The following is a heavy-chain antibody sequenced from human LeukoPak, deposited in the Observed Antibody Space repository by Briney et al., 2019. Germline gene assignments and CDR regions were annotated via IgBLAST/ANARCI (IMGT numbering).Heavy chain of an antibody. J-gene: IGHJ3*02. V-gene: IGHV4-4*07. CDR2: IYTSGST. CDR1: GGSISSYY. D-gene: IGHD3-22*01. CDR3: ARGGPYYYDSSGYSARGAFDI. Sequence: PSETLSLTCTVSGGSISSYYWSWIRQPAGKGLEWIGRIYTSGSTNYNPSLKSRVTISVDTSKNQFSLKLSSVTAADTAVYYCARGGPYYYDSSGYSARGAFDIWGQGTMVTVSS.